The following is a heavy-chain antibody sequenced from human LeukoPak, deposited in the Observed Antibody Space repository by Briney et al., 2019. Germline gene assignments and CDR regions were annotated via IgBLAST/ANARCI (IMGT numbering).Heavy chain of an antibody. CDR2: ISGSGDGT. Sequence: GGSLRLSCAASGFTFSSYAMTWVRQAPGKGLEWVSGISGSGDGTYYADSVTGRFTISRDNSKNTLYLQMNSLRAEDTAVYYCAKEGIVGATDYYYYMDAWGKGTTVTISS. J-gene: IGHJ6*03. D-gene: IGHD1-26*01. CDR3: AKEGIVGATDYYYYMDA. CDR1: GFTFSSYA. V-gene: IGHV3-23*01.